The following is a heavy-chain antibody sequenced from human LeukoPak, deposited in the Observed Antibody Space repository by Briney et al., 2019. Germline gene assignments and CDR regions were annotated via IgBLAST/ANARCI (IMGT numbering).Heavy chain of an antibody. J-gene: IGHJ4*02. D-gene: IGHD4-17*01. CDR3: AKTGGDYVSFDY. Sequence: PGGSLRLSCATSGFTFSNYAVSWVRQAPRKGLEWVSAISGSGGSTYYADSVKGRFTISRDNSKNTLYLQMNSLRAEDTAVYYCAKTGGDYVSFDYWGQGTLVTVSS. V-gene: IGHV3-23*01. CDR1: GFTFSNYA. CDR2: ISGSGGST.